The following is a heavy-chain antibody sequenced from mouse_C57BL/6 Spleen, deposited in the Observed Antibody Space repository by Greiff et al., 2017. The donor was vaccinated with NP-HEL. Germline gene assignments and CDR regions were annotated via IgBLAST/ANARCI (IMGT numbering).Heavy chain of an antibody. CDR1: GFSLTSYG. CDR3: AKNYDCDGEAMDY. Sequence: VQLQQSGPGLVAPSQSLSITCTVSGFSLTSYGVSWVRQPPGKGLEWLGVIWGDGSTNYYSALISRLSISKDNAKNQGFLTLNSLQTDDTATYYGAKNYDCDGEAMDYWGQGTSVTVSS. J-gene: IGHJ4*01. CDR2: IWGDGST. V-gene: IGHV2-3*01. D-gene: IGHD2-4*01.